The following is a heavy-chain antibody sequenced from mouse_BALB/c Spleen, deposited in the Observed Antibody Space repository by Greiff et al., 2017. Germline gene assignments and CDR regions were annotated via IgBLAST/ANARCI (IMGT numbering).Heavy chain of an antibody. J-gene: IGHJ3*01. D-gene: IGHD2-14*01. CDR1: GYTFTDYY. CDR3: ANRYDDGFAY. CDR2: IYPGSGNT. V-gene: IGHV1-77*01. Sequence: VQLQQSGAELARPGASVKLSCKASGYTFTDYYINWVKQRTGQGLEWIGEIYPGSGNTYYNEKFKGKATLTADKSSSTAYMQLSSLTSEDSAVYFCANRYDDGFAYWGQGTLVTVSA.